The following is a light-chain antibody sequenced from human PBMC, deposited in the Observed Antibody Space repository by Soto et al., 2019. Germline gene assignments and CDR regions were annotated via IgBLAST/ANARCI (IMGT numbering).Light chain of an antibody. CDR1: FNDVGGYNY. Sequence: QSALTQPPSASGSPGQSVTISCTGTFNDVGGYNYVSWYQQHPGKAPKVIIYEVYKRPSGVPDRFSGSKSGKTASLTVSGLQADDEADYYCSSYAGSYTRVFGTGTKVTVL. CDR3: SSYAGSYTRV. CDR2: EVY. J-gene: IGLJ1*01. V-gene: IGLV2-8*01.